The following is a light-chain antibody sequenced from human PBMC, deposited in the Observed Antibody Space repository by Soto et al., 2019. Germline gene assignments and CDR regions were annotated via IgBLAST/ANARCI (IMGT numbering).Light chain of an antibody. CDR3: QQYNNLWT. CDR2: KAS. CDR1: QSISVW. V-gene: IGKV1-5*03. J-gene: IGKJ1*01. Sequence: DVHMTQSPSTLSEYVGDRVTITCRASQSISVWLAWFQQKPGNAPKLLIYKASTLESGVPSRFSGSGSGTEFTLTICILQPDDSTTDYGQQYNNLWTFGQETKVDIK.